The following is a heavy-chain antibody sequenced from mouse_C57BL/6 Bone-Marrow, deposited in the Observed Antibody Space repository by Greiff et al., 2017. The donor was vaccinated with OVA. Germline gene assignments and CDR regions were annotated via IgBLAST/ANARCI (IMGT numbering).Heavy chain of an antibody. CDR1: GYTFTDYN. Sequence: VQLQQSGPELVKPGASVKMSCKASGYTFTDYNMHWVKQSHGKSLGWIGYINPNNGGTSYNQKFKGKATLTVNKSSSTAYMELRSLTSEDSAVYYCARPEDYYGSSYDWYFDVWGTGTTVTVSS. CDR2: INPNNGGT. J-gene: IGHJ1*03. CDR3: ARPEDYYGSSYDWYFDV. V-gene: IGHV1-22*01. D-gene: IGHD1-1*01.